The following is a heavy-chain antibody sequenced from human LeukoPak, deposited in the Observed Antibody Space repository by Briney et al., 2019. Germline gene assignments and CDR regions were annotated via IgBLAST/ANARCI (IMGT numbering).Heavy chain of an antibody. D-gene: IGHD2-15*01. Sequence: PGGSLRLSCAASGFTFSSYGMHWVRQAPGKGLDWAAFIHHDGSNKYYADSVRGRFTISRDNSKNTLYLQMNSLRAEDTAVYYCARAVYCSGGGCFWYFDLWGRGTLVTVSS. CDR3: ARAVYCSGGGCFWYFDL. J-gene: IGHJ2*01. V-gene: IGHV3-30*02. CDR1: GFTFSSYG. CDR2: IHHDGSNK.